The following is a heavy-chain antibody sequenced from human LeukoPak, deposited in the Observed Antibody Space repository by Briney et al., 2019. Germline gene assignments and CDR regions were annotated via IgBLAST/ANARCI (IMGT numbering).Heavy chain of an antibody. D-gene: IGHD6-19*01. Sequence: PSETLSLTCTVSGGSISSYYWSWIRQPPGKGLEWIGYIYYSGSTNYNPSLKSRVTISVDTSKNQFSLKLSSVTAADTAVYYCAGGIAVAGPLDYWGQGTLVTVSS. J-gene: IGHJ4*02. CDR3: AGGIAVAGPLDY. CDR1: GGSISSYY. CDR2: IYYSGST. V-gene: IGHV4-59*01.